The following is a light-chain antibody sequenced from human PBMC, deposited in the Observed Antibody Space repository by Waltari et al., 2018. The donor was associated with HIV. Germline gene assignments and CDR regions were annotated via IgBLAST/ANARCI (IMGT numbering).Light chain of an antibody. Sequence: QSVLTQPPSLSGAPGQRVTISCPGSSSNIAAGYAVHCYQQLPGTAPKLRIYGNTNRPSGVPDRFSASKSGTSAALAITGLQAEDEGTYYCQSYDNSLSGHWGFGGGTKLTVL. CDR1: SSNIAAGYA. V-gene: IGLV1-40*01. CDR2: GNT. CDR3: QSYDNSLSGHWG. J-gene: IGLJ3*02.